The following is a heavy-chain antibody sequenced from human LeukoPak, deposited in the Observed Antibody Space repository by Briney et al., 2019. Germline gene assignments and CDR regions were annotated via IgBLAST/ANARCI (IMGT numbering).Heavy chain of an antibody. V-gene: IGHV4-30-4*08. J-gene: IGHJ4*02. CDR1: GGSISSGDYY. D-gene: IGHD6-13*01. CDR3: AGSSWYGRVDY. Sequence: SETLSLTCTVSGGSISSGDYYWSWIRQPPGKGLEWIGYIYYSGSTYHNPSLKSRVTISVDTSKNQFSLKLSSVTAADTAVYYCAGSSWYGRVDYWGQGTLVTVSS. CDR2: IYYSGST.